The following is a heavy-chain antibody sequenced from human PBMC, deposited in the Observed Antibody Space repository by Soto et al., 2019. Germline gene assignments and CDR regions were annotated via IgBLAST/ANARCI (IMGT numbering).Heavy chain of an antibody. D-gene: IGHD2-15*01. CDR3: AKSRVVTRVYYGMDV. V-gene: IGHV3-30*18. CDR1: GFTFSSYG. CDR2: ISYDGSNK. Sequence: GGSLRLSCAASGFTFSSYGMHWVRQAPGKGLEWVAVISYDGSNKYYADSVKGRFTISRDNSKNTLYLQMNSLRAEDTAVYYCAKSRVVTRVYYGMDVWGQGTTVTVSS. J-gene: IGHJ6*02.